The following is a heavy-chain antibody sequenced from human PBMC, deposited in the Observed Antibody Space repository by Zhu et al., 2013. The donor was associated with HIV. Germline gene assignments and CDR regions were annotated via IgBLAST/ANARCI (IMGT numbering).Heavy chain of an antibody. J-gene: IGHJ3*02. CDR1: GGTFSSYG. CDR3: ARGVYYYDSSGYYYDAFDM. V-gene: IGHV1-69*01. CDR2: IIPIFATA. Sequence: QVQLVQSGAEVKKPGSSVKVSCKASGGTFSSYGISWVRQAPGQGLEWMGGIIPIFATADYAQKFQGRVTITADESTSTAYMELNSLRSEDTAVYYCARGVYYYDSSGYYYDAFDMWAKGQWSPS. D-gene: IGHD3-22*01.